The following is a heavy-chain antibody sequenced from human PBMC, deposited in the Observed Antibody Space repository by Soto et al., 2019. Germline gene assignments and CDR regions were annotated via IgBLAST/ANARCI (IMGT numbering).Heavy chain of an antibody. CDR3: AREGSRPYYYYGMDV. V-gene: IGHV1-18*01. CDR2: ISTHNGDT. CDR1: GYSFTTYG. Sequence: QVQLVQSGGEVKKPGASVKVSCKTSGYSFTTYGISWVRQAPGQGLEWIGWISTHNGDTEFAQNFQGRVTMTTGTSKTTAYMELRSLRSDDTAVYYCAREGSRPYYYYGMDVWGPGTTVTVSS. J-gene: IGHJ6*02. D-gene: IGHD2-15*01.